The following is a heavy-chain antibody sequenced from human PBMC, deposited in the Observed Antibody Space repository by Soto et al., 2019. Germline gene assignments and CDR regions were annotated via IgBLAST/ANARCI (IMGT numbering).Heavy chain of an antibody. CDR3: ARDARGTRGFDEMDI. J-gene: IGHJ6*02. CDR2: INPNSGDT. V-gene: IGHV1-2*02. CDR1: GYIFTGYH. Sequence: ASVKVSCKASGYIFTGYHIHWVRQAPGRGLEWMGWINPNSGDTEYAQNFQGRVTMTRDTSLNLVYMEMSGLMSDDTAVYYCARDARGTRGFDEMDIWGQGTTVTVSS. D-gene: IGHD3-9*01.